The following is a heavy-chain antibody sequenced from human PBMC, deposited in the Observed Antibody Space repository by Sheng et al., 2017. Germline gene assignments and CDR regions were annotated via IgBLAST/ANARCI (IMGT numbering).Heavy chain of an antibody. Sequence: QVQLVQSGAEVKKPGSSVKVSCKASGGTFSSYAISWVRQAPGQGLEWMGGIIPIFGTANYAQKFQGRVTITTDESTSTAYMELSSLRSEDTAVYYCARSRGGYCSGGSCYSPFDYWGQGTLVTVSS. CDR1: GGTFSSYA. J-gene: IGHJ4*02. CDR2: IIPIFGTA. D-gene: IGHD2-15*01. CDR3: ARSRGGYCSGGSCYSPFDY. V-gene: IGHV1-69*05.